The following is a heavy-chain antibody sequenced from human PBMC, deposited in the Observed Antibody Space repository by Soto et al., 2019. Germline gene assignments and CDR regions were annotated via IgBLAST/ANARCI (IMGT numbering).Heavy chain of an antibody. D-gene: IGHD2-2*01. CDR2: IYYSGIT. J-gene: IGHJ6*02. CDR1: GGSISSGGYS. V-gene: IGHV4-39*01. Sequence: SETLSLTCAVSGGSISSGGYSWSWIRQPPGKGLEWIGSIYYSGITYYNPSLNSRVTVSVDTSKNQFSLKVTSVTAADTAVYYCARLHGYCISSSCHGHYAMDVWGQGTTVTVSS. CDR3: ARLHGYCISSSCHGHYAMDV.